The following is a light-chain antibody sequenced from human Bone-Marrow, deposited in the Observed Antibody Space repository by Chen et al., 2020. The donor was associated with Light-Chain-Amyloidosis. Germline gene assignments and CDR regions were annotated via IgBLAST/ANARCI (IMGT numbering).Light chain of an antibody. J-gene: IGKJ3*01. CDR1: QSVNNY. Sequence: EIVLTQSPGTLSLSPGERATLSCRASQSVNNYLAWYQQTPGQAPKLLIYDSYNRAAGIPDRFSGSGSGTDFTLTISSLEPEDFAVYYCQQRASWPGTFGPGTKVDIK. CDR2: DSY. CDR3: QQRASWPGT. V-gene: IGKV3-11*01.